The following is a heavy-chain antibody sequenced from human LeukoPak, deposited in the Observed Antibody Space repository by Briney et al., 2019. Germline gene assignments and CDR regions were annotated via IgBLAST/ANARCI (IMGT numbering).Heavy chain of an antibody. CDR3: ARSNAYYYDSSGYRSLDY. D-gene: IGHD3-22*01. Sequence: SVKVSCKASGGTFSSYAISWVRQAPGQGLEWMGRIIPIFGTANYAQKFQGRVTITTDESTSTAYMELSSLRSEDTAVYYCARSNAYYYDSSGYRSLDYWGQGTLVTVSS. CDR1: GGTFSSYA. V-gene: IGHV1-69*05. J-gene: IGHJ4*02. CDR2: IIPIFGTA.